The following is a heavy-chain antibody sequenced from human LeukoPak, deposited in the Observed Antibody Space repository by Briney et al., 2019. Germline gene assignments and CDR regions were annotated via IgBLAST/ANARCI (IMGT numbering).Heavy chain of an antibody. D-gene: IGHD1-26*01. V-gene: IGHV3-21*01. J-gene: IGHJ3*02. CDR3: SRVCSGSLNAFDI. CDR1: GFTFSSYS. Sequence: PGGSLRLSCAASGFTFSSYSMSWVRQAPGKGLEWVSSISSSSSYIYYADSVKGRFTISRDNAKNSLYRQMNSLRADDTAVYYGSRVCSGSLNAFDIWGQGTIVTVSS. CDR2: ISSSSSYI.